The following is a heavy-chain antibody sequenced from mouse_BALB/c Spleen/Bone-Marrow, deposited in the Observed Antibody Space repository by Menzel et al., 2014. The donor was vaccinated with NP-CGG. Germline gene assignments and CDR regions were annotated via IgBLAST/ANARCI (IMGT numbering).Heavy chain of an antibody. CDR1: GFTFSDYY. V-gene: IGHV5-4*02. Sequence: EVQRVEPGGGLVKPGGSPKLSCAVLGFTFSDYYLYWGRQTLEKRLEGFATISDGGSYTYYPDSAKGRFTISRDNAKNNLYLQMSSLKSEVTAMYYCVLRWFAYWGQRTLVTVSA. J-gene: IGHJ3*01. CDR2: ISDGGSYT. CDR3: VLRWFAY.